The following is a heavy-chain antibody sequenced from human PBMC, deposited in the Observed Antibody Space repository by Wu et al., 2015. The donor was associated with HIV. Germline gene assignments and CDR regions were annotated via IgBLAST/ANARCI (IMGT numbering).Heavy chain of an antibody. CDR3: ATARNYYGSGSYYNGPISHWFDP. CDR1: GYTFTDYY. V-gene: IGHV1-69-2*01. D-gene: IGHD3-10*01. CDR2: VDPEDGET. J-gene: IGHJ5*02. Sequence: EVQLVQSGAEVKKPGATVKISCKVSGYTFTDYYMHWVQPAPGKGLEWMGLVDPEDGETIYAEKFQGRVTITADTSTDTAYMELSSLRSEDTAVYYCATARNYYGSGSYYNGPISHWFDPWGQGTLVTVSS.